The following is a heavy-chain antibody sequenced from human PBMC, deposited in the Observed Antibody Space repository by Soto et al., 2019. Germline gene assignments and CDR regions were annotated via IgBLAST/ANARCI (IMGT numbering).Heavy chain of an antibody. CDR1: GFTFDDYA. CDR2: ISWNSGSI. J-gene: IGHJ4*02. V-gene: IGHV3-9*01. CDR3: AKDSGSGWYTFDY. Sequence: GGSLRLSCAASGFTFDDYAMRWVRQAPGKGLEWVSGISWNSGSIGYADSVKGRFTISRDNAKNSLYLQMNSLRAEDTALYYCAKDSGSGWYTFDYWGQGTLVTVSS. D-gene: IGHD6-19*01.